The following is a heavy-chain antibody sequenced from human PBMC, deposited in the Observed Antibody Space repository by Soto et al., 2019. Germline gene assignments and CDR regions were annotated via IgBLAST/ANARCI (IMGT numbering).Heavy chain of an antibody. D-gene: IGHD6-19*01. Sequence: ASEKVATKVSGSTLTELSMHWLRQAPGKGLEWMGGFDPEDGETIYAQKFQGRVTMTEDTSTDTAYMELSSLSSEDTAVYSCATDLFPPYSSGWYVVYWGQGTLVTVSS. CDR2: FDPEDGET. CDR1: GSTLTELS. CDR3: ATDLFPPYSSGWYVVY. V-gene: IGHV1-24*01. J-gene: IGHJ4*02.